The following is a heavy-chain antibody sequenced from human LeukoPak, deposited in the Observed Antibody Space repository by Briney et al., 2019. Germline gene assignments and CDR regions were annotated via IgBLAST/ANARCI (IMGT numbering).Heavy chain of an antibody. CDR1: GFTFSSYS. CDR2: ISSSSSYI. Sequence: PGGSLRRSCAASGFTFSSYSMNWVRQAPGMGLEWVSSISSSSSYIYYADSVKGRFTISRDNAKNSLYLQMNSLRAEDTAVYYCASSSYYYGSGNFDYWGQGTLVTVSS. D-gene: IGHD3-10*01. CDR3: ASSSYYYGSGNFDY. V-gene: IGHV3-21*01. J-gene: IGHJ4*02.